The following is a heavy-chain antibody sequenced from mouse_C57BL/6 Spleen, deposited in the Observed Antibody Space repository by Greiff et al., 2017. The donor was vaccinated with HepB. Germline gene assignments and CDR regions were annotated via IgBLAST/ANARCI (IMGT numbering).Heavy chain of an antibody. CDR1: GYTFTSYW. CDR3: ARGGPPDWYFDV. Sequence: QVQLQQPGAELVRPGSSVKLSCKASGYTFTSYWMDWVKQRPGQGLEWIGNIYPSDSETHYNQKFKDKATLTVDKSSSTAYMQLSSLTSEDSAVYYCARGGPPDWYFDVWGTGTTVTVSS. J-gene: IGHJ1*03. CDR2: IYPSDSET. V-gene: IGHV1-61*01.